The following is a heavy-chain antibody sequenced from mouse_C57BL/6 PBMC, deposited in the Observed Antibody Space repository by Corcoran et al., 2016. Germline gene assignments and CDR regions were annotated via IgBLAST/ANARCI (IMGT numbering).Heavy chain of an antibody. CDR3: ARSCTTVVAKDMVY. D-gene: IGHD1-1*01. J-gene: IGHJ4*01. Sequence: QVTLKESGPGLLPSSQTLSLTCSFSGFSLCTSGMCVSWIRQPSGKGLEWLAHIYWDDDKRYNPSLKSRVTISKDTSRNQVFLKITSVDTADITKYNIARSCTTVVAKDMVYCGQGTSVTVSS. CDR2: IYWDDDK. V-gene: IGHV8-12*01. CDR1: GFSLCTSGMC.